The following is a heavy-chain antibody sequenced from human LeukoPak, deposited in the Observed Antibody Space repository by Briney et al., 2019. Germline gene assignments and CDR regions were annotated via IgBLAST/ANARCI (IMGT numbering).Heavy chain of an antibody. CDR2: IRSDGNNK. CDR1: GFTFSNYG. J-gene: IGHJ4*02. Sequence: SGGSLRLSCAASGFTFSNYGMHWVRQAPGKGLEWVAFIRSDGNNKYYADSVKGRFTISRDNSKNTLYLQMNSLRAEDTAVYYCAKDGNIVLMVYAIYFDCWGQGTLVTVSS. V-gene: IGHV3-30*02. CDR3: AKDGNIVLMVYAIYFDC. D-gene: IGHD2-8*01.